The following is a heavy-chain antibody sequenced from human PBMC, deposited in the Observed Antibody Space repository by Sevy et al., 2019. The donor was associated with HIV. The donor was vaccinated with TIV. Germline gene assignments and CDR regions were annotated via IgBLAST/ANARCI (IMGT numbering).Heavy chain of an antibody. D-gene: IGHD3-9*01. CDR1: GFTFSSYA. J-gene: IGHJ4*02. Sequence: GGSLRLSCAASGFTFSSYAMHWVRQAPGKGLEWVAVISYDGSNKYYADSVKGRFTISRDNPKNTLYLQMNSLRAEDTAVYYCARPYYDILTGYSPPYYFDYWGQGTLVTVSS. CDR2: ISYDGSNK. V-gene: IGHV3-30-3*01. CDR3: ARPYYDILTGYSPPYYFDY.